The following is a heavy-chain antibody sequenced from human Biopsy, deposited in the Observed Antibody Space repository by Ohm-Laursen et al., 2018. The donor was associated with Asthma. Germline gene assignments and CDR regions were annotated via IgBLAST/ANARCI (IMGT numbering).Heavy chain of an antibody. D-gene: IGHD2-8*01. CDR1: GFTFSNYG. CDR3: ARERAGVLGSYNGMDV. J-gene: IGHJ6*02. V-gene: IGHV3-30*03. Sequence: SLRLSCAASGFTFSNYGMHWVRQVAGKGLDWVAVVTYDGISQYYVESVKGRFTISRDNSRNTLNLQMNIVRPDDTAVYFCARERAGVLGSYNGMDVWGPGTTVSVSS. CDR2: VTYDGISQ.